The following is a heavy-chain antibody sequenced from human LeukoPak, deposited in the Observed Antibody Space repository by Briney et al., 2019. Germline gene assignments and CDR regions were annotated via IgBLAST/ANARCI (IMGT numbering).Heavy chain of an antibody. D-gene: IGHD3-3*01. CDR1: GYSFTSYW. CDR2: IYPGDSDT. Sequence: GESLKISCKGSGYSFTSYWIGWVRQMPGKGLEWMGIIYPGDSDTRYSPSFQGQVTISADKSISTAYLQWSSLKASDTAMYYCARLDDFWSGYSYYFDYWGQGTLVTVSS. CDR3: ARLDDFWSGYSYYFDY. J-gene: IGHJ4*02. V-gene: IGHV5-51*01.